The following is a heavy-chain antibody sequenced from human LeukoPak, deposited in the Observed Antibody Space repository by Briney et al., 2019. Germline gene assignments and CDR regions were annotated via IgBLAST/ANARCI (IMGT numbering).Heavy chain of an antibody. CDR1: GGSISSYY. D-gene: IGHD6-19*01. Sequence: SETLSLTCTVSGGSISSYYWSWIRQPPGKGLEWIGYIYYSGSTNYNPSLKSRVTISVDTSKNQFSLKLSSVTAADTAVYYCARTTIAVANWFGPWGQGTLVTVSS. CDR3: ARTTIAVANWFGP. J-gene: IGHJ5*02. CDR2: IYYSGST. V-gene: IGHV4-59*01.